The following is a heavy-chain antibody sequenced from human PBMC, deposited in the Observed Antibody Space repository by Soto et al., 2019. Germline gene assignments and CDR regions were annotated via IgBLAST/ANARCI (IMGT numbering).Heavy chain of an antibody. CDR1: GYTFNTYG. J-gene: IGHJ3*02. Sequence: ASVKGYCKASGYTFNTYGIGWVRQAPGQGLEWMGWISAYTDNTNYAQKLQGRVTMTTDTSTSTAYMELGSLRSDDTAVYYCARSGSGSAFDIWGQGTMVTVSS. CDR3: ARSGSGSAFDI. D-gene: IGHD6-19*01. CDR2: ISAYTDNT. V-gene: IGHV1-18*01.